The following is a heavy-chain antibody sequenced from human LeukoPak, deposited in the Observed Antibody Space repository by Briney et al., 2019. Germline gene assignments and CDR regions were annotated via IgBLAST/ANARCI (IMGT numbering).Heavy chain of an antibody. V-gene: IGHV3-7*01. CDR1: RFTFSNYW. CDR2: MKQDGSEI. D-gene: IGHD1-20*01. J-gene: IGHJ3*02. Sequence: QPGGSLRLSCAASRFTFSNYWMSWVRQAPGKGLEWVANMKQDGSEINYVDSVKGRFTISRDNAKNSLYLQMNSLRVEDTAVYYCARDSHGPSNWNRGGAFDIWGQGTMVTVSS. CDR3: ARDSHGPSNWNRGGAFDI.